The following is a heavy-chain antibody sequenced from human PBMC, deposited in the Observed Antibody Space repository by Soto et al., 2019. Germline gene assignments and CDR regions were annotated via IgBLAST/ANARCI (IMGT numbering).Heavy chain of an antibody. CDR3: AIDLWGHTH. J-gene: IGHJ4*02. CDR1: GFTFSDHA. Sequence: EVQLLESGGGLVQPGGSLRLSCTASGFTFSDHAMTWVRQAPGKGLEWLSGISGGGTGAYYADSVKGRFTVSRDNSNNTVFLQMDSLGVEDTAVYYCAIDLWGHTHWGQGTLVTVSS. D-gene: IGHD3-16*01. V-gene: IGHV3-23*01. CDR2: ISGGGTGA.